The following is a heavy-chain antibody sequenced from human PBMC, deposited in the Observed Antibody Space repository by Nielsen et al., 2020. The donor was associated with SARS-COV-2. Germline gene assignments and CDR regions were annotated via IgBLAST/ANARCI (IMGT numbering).Heavy chain of an antibody. Sequence: VRQAPGKGLEWVAVISYDGSNKYYADSVKGRFTISRDNAKNSLYLQMNSLRAEDTAVYYCARDAHRWSGYHDYWGQGTLVTVSS. V-gene: IGHV3-30*04. CDR3: ARDAHRWSGYHDY. D-gene: IGHD3-3*01. CDR2: ISYDGSNK. J-gene: IGHJ4*02.